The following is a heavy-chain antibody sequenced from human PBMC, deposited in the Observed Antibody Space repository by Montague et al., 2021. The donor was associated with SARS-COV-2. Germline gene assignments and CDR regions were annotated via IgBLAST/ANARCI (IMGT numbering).Heavy chain of an antibody. D-gene: IGHD6-13*01. Sequence: SETLSLTCTVSGSTISRSIFYWGWFRRPPAGGPAWIGCIYYSWFTYYIPALRSRVTIPVDTSKNQFSLKLSSVTAADTAVYYCASEGVEYSSSWYARYYYHGMVSWGTGTIATVAS. CDR3: ASEGVEYSSSWYARYYYHGMVS. V-gene: IGHV4-39*01. CDR2: IYYSWFT. J-gene: IGHJ6*01. CDR1: GSTISRSIFY.